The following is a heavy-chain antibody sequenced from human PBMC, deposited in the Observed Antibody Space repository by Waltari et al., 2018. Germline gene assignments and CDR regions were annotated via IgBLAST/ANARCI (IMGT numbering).Heavy chain of an antibody. V-gene: IGHV4-34*01. CDR2: INHSGST. Sequence: QVQLQQWGAGLLKPSETLSLTCAVYGGSFSGYYWSWIRQPPGKGLEWIGEINHSGSTNYNPTLKSRVTISVDTSKNQFSLKLSSVTAADTAVYYCARGDYGDDHTRWGQGTLVTVSS. CDR1: GGSFSGYY. CDR3: ARGDYGDDHTR. D-gene: IGHD4-17*01. J-gene: IGHJ4*02.